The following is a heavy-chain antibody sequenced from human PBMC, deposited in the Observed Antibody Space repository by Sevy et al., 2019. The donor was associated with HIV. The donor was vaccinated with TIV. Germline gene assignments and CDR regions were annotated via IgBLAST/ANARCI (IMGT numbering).Heavy chain of an antibody. V-gene: IGHV4-39*01. CDR2: IYYTWTT. CDR1: GGSISSSSYY. D-gene: IGHD3-10*01. J-gene: IGHJ6*02. CDR3: ARPNSMASYTLDV. Sequence: SETLSLTCTVSGGSISSSSYYWAWIRQSPGKGLEWIGSIYYTWTTHSNPSLKSRDTISKDISKNQFFLRLRSVTAADTAMYFCARPNSMASYTLDVWGQGTTVTVSS.